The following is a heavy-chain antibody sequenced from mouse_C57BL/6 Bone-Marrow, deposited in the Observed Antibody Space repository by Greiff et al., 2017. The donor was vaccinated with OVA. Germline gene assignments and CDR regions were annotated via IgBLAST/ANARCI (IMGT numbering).Heavy chain of an antibody. CDR3: ARRDYDGYDLFDY. J-gene: IGHJ2*01. Sequence: VQLQESGPELVKPGASVKLSCKASGYTFTSYDINWVKQRPGQGLEWIGWIYPRDGSTKYNEKFKGKATLTVATSSSTAYMVLHSLTSEDAAVDFCARRDYDGYDLFDYWGQGTTLTVSS. V-gene: IGHV1-85*01. CDR1: GYTFTSYD. D-gene: IGHD2-3*01. CDR2: IYPRDGST.